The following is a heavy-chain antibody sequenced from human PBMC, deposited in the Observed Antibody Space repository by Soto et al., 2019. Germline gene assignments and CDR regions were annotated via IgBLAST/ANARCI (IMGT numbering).Heavy chain of an antibody. CDR2: IYHSGST. V-gene: IGHV4-4*02. Sequence: QVQLQESGPGLVKPSGTLSLTCAVSGGSISSSNWWSWVRQPPGKGLEWIGEIYHSGSTNYNPSRKSRVTIAVDKAKNQFSLKLSSVTAADTAVYYCARVAVSVVAATLGAFDIWGQGTMVTVSS. J-gene: IGHJ3*02. D-gene: IGHD2-15*01. CDR1: GGSISSSNW. CDR3: ARVAVSVVAATLGAFDI.